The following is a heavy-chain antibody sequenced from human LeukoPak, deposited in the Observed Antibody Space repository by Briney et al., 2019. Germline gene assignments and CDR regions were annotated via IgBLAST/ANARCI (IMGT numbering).Heavy chain of an antibody. CDR1: GFTFDDYA. D-gene: IGHD3-10*01. V-gene: IGHV3-43*02. Sequence: PGGSLRLSCAASGFTFDDYAMHWVRQAPGKGLEWVSLISGDGGSTYYADSVKGRFTISRDNSKSSLYLQMNSLRTEDTALYYCAKAPYGSGSYFESPLASYYFDYWGQGTLVTVSS. J-gene: IGHJ4*02. CDR3: AKAPYGSGSYFESPLASYYFDY. CDR2: ISGDGGST.